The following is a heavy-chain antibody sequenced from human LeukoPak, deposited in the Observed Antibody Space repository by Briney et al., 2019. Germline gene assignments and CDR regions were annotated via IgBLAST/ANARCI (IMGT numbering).Heavy chain of an antibody. V-gene: IGHV3-30*02. Sequence: GGSLRLSCAASGFTFSSYGMHWVRQAPGKGLEWVAFIRYDGSNKYYADSVKGRFTISRDNSKNTLYLQMNSLRAEDTAVYYCAKEGRRYCSSTSCPVDYWGQGTLVTVSS. CDR2: IRYDGSNK. CDR1: GFTFSSYG. D-gene: IGHD2-2*01. CDR3: AKEGRRYCSSTSCPVDY. J-gene: IGHJ4*02.